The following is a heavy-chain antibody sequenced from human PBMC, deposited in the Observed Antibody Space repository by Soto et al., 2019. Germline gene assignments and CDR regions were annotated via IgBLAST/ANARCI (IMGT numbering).Heavy chain of an antibody. V-gene: IGHV4-59*01. CDR2: VYYSGST. J-gene: IGHJ3*02. D-gene: IGHD3-22*01. CDR1: GASISSSY. CDR3: ARGYYNISAKYESFDI. Sequence: PSETLSLTCTVSGASISSSYWSWIRQSPGKGLEWIGYVYYSGSTNYNPSLKSRVTITVDTSKNQFSLKLSPVTAADKAVYYCARGYYNISAKYESFDIWGQGTMVTVSS.